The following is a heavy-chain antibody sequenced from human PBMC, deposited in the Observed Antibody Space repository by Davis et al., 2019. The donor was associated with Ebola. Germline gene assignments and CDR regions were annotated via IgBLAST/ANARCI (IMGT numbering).Heavy chain of an antibody. D-gene: IGHD4-23*01. CDR3: ANSYGGDYYFDY. CDR1: GYSFTTYW. CDR2: IYPGDSHT. Sequence: KVSCKASGYSFTTYWITWVRQMPGKGLEWMGVIYPGDSHTRYSPSFQGQVTISADKSISTAYLQWSSLKASDTAMYYCANSYGGDYYFDYWGQGTLVTVSS. V-gene: IGHV5-51*01. J-gene: IGHJ4*02.